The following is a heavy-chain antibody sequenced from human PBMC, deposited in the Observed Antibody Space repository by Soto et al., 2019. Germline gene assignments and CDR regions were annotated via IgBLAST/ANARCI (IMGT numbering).Heavy chain of an antibody. J-gene: IGHJ4*02. D-gene: IGHD4-17*01. CDR1: GYIFNSFG. CDR2: ISAYTGNT. Sequence: QVQLVQSGGEVKKPGASVKVSCKASGYIFNSFGISWVRQAPGQGLEWMGWISAYTGNTKYAQNFQGRVTMTTDTSTSTAYMELRSLRSDDRAVYYCARRWTTGEIDYWGQGTLVTVSS. CDR3: ARRWTTGEIDY. V-gene: IGHV1-18*01.